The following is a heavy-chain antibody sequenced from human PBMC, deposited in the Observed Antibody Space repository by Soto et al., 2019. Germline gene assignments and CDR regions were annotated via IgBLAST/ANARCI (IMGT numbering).Heavy chain of an antibody. CDR3: AGEKKKIVAHDFDY. CDR2: ISSSSSTI. Sequence: GGSLRLSCAASGFTFSSYSMNWVRQAPGKGLEWVSYISSSSSTIYYADSVKGRFTISRDNAKNSLYLQMNSLRDEDTAVYYCAGEKKKIVAHDFDYWGQGTLVTVSS. J-gene: IGHJ4*02. CDR1: GFTFSSYS. D-gene: IGHD5-12*01. V-gene: IGHV3-48*02.